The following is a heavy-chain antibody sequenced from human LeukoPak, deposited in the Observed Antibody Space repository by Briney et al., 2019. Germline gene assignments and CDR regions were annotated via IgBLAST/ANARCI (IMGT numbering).Heavy chain of an antibody. CDR1: GFTFSSYG. J-gene: IGHJ4*02. D-gene: IGHD3-10*01. Sequence: GRSLRLCCAASGFTFSSYGMHWVRQAPGKGLEWVAVISYDGSNKYYADSVKGRFTISRDNSKNTLYLQMNSLRAEDTAVYYCAKDRFAYYWGQGTLVTVSS. CDR3: AKDRFAYY. V-gene: IGHV3-30*18. CDR2: ISYDGSNK.